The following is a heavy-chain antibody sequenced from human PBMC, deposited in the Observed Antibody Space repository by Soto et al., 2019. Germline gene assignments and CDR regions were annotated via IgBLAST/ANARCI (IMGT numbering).Heavy chain of an antibody. V-gene: IGHV3-64*01. Sequence: GGSLKLSCAASGFTFSSYAMHWVRQAPGKGLEYVSAISSNGGSTYYANSVKGRFTISRDNSKNTLYLQMGSLRAEDMAVYYCARGCDSSENAFDICGQGTMVTVSS. CDR3: ARGCDSSENAFDI. J-gene: IGHJ3*02. D-gene: IGHD3-22*01. CDR2: ISSNGGST. CDR1: GFTFSSYA.